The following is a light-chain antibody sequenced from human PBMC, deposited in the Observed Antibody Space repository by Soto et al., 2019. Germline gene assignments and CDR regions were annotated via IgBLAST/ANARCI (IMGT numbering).Light chain of an antibody. J-gene: IGLJ3*02. Sequence: QTVVTQEPSFSVSPGGTVTLTCGLNSGSVSTSYYSSWYQQTPGQAPRTLIYSTNIRSSGVPDRFSGSILGNKAALTITGAQADDESDYYCMLYLSSGNWVFGGGTQLIVL. CDR3: MLYLSSGNWV. CDR2: STN. V-gene: IGLV8-61*01. CDR1: SGSVSTSYY.